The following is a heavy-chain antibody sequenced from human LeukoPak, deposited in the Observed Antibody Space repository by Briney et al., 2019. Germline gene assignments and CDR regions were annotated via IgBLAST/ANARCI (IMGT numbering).Heavy chain of an antibody. D-gene: IGHD2-2*01. CDR2: INHSGST. V-gene: IGHV4-34*01. J-gene: IGHJ6*02. Sequence: SETLSLTCAVYGGSFSGYYWSWIRQPPGKGLEWIGEINHSGSTNYNPSLTSRVTISVDTSKNQFSLKLSSVTAADTAVYYCAREVVVVPAAIGRPYYYGSGSANARYYGMDVWGQGTTVTVSS. CDR1: GGSFSGYY. CDR3: AREVVVVPAAIGRPYYYGSGSANARYYGMDV.